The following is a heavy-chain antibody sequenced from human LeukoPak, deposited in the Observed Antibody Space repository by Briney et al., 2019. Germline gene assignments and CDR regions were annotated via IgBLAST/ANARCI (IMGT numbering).Heavy chain of an antibody. CDR1: GFTFSSYG. CDR2: INGNGGST. CDR3: ARDLVVRGRWSWFDP. D-gene: IGHD3-10*01. Sequence: GSLRHSCAASGFTFSSYGMSWVRQAPGKGLEWVSSINGNGGSTYYADSVKGRFTISRDNAKNSLYLQMNSLRAEDTAVYYCARDLVVRGRWSWFDPWGQGTLVTVSS. J-gene: IGHJ5*02. V-gene: IGHV3-23*01.